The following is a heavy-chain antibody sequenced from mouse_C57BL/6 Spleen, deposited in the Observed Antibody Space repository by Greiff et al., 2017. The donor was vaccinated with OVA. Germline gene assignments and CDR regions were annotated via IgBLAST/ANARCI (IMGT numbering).Heavy chain of an antibody. V-gene: IGHV14-3*01. Sequence: EVQLQQSVAELVRPGASVKLSCTASGFNIKNTYMHWVKQRPEQGLEWIGRIDPANGNTKYAPKFQGKATITADKSSNTAYLQLSSLTSEDTAIYYYARGHYYGSSYFDYWGQGTTLTVSS. CDR3: ARGHYYGSSYFDY. CDR2: IDPANGNT. CDR1: GFNIKNTY. J-gene: IGHJ2*01. D-gene: IGHD1-1*01.